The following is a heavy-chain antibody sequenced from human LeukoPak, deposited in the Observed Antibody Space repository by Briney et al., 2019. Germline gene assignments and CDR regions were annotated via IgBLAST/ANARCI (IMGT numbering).Heavy chain of an antibody. CDR1: GDSVSSSSYY. CDR2: IHYSGST. CDR3: ARSRLPLRFLAL. Sequence: SETLSLTCTVSGDSVSSSSYYWGWIRQPPGKGLEWIGTIHYSGSTYYNPSLKSRVTISVDTSKNQFSLKVYSVTAADTAVYYCARSRLPLRFLALWGQGTLVTVSS. V-gene: IGHV4-39*01. D-gene: IGHD3-3*01. J-gene: IGHJ4*02.